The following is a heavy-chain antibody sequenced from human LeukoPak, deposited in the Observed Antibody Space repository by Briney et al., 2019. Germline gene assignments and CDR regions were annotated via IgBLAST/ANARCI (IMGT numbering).Heavy chain of an antibody. Sequence: GESLKISCKGSGYSFTTYWIGWMRPMPGKGLEWMGIIYPGDSDTRYSPSFQGQVTISADKSISTAYLQWSSLKASDTAMYYCARADYYDSSGYLPNFDYWGQGTLVTVSS. CDR2: IYPGDSDT. D-gene: IGHD3-22*01. CDR1: GYSFTTYW. V-gene: IGHV5-51*01. J-gene: IGHJ4*02. CDR3: ARADYYDSSGYLPNFDY.